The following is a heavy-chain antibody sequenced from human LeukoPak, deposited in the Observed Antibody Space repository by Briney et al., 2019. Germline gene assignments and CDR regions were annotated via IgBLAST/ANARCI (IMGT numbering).Heavy chain of an antibody. CDR3: ASIYSYGYDAFDI. CDR2: IIPIFGTA. Sequence: SVKVSCKASGGTFSSYAISWVRQAPGQGLEWMGGIIPIFGTANYAQKFRGRVTITADESTSTAYMELSSLRSEDTAVYYCASIYSYGYDAFDIWGQGTMVTVSS. D-gene: IGHD5-18*01. V-gene: IGHV1-69*13. CDR1: GGTFSSYA. J-gene: IGHJ3*02.